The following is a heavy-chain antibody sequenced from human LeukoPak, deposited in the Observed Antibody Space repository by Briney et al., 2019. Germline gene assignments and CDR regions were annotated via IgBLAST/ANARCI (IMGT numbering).Heavy chain of an antibody. CDR1: GGTFSSYA. Sequence: ASVKVSCKASGGTFSSYAISWVRQAPGQGLEWMGGIIPIFGTANYAQKFQDRVTITADESTSTVYMQLRSLRFEDTAVDYCSRAHSTIWPPAPTNYWGQGSLVTVSS. J-gene: IGHJ4*02. V-gene: IGHV1-69*13. CDR3: SRAHSTIWPPAPTNY. D-gene: IGHD1-26*01. CDR2: IIPIFGTA.